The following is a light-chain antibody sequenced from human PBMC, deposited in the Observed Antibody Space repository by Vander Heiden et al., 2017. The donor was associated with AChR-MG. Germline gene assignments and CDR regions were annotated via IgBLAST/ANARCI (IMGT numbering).Light chain of an antibody. J-gene: IGLJ3*02. CDR1: SSNIGAGYD. V-gene: IGLV1-40*01. CDR3: QSYDSSLSGGV. Sequence: QPALTQQHSGSAAPGQRAPIPCTGSSSNIGAGYDVHWYQQLPGTAPKLLVYSNSNRPSGVPDRFSGSKSGTSASLTITGLQADDEADDYCQSYDSSLSGGVFGGGTKLTVL. CDR2: SNS.